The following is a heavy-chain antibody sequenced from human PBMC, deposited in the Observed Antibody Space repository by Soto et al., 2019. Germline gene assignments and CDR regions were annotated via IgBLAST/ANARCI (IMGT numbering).Heavy chain of an antibody. CDR1: GYSFTSYW. Sequence: GESLKISCKGSGYSFTSYWIGWVRQMRGKGLVWMGIIYPGDSDTSYSPSFQGQVTVSADKSISTAYLQWSSLKDSDTAMYYCARRAIAPDAFDIWGQGTMVTVS. CDR2: IYPGDSDT. CDR3: ARRAIAPDAFDI. J-gene: IGHJ3*02. V-gene: IGHV5-51*01.